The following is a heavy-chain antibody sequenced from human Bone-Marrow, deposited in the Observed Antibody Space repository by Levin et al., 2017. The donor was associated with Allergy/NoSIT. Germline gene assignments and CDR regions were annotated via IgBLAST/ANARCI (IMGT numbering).Heavy chain of an antibody. D-gene: IGHD3-10*01. CDR1: GGSVSNGDFY. J-gene: IGHJ4*02. CDR3: ARMAPGGEYDY. CDR2: IHYSGST. V-gene: IGHV4-30-4*01. Sequence: SETLSLTCTVSGGSVSNGDFYWSWIRQPPGKALEWIGYIHYSGSTFYNPSLKSRLTISEDTSDNHFSLNLRSVTAADTAVYFCARMAPGGEYDYWGRGTLVTVSS.